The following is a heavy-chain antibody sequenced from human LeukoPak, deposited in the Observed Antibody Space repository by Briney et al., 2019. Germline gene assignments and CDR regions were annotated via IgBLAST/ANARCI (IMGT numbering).Heavy chain of an antibody. CDR1: GFTVSRNY. V-gene: IGHV3-53*01. Sequence: GESLRLSCTASGFTVSRNYMSWVRQAPGKGLEWVLVIYSGGDTYYADSVKGRFTISRDISENTLYLQMDNLRAEDTAFYYCARSPPASPFYYWGQGTLVTVSS. CDR3: ARSPPASPFYY. CDR2: IYSGGDT. J-gene: IGHJ4*02. D-gene: IGHD2-2*01.